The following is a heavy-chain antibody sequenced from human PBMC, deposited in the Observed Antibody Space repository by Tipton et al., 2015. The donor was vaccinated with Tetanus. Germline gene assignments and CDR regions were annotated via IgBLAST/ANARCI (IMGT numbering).Heavy chain of an antibody. CDR2: IYTPGIT. J-gene: IGHJ4*02. CDR1: GASINVYY. V-gene: IGHV4-4*07. D-gene: IGHD6-13*01. Sequence: TLSLTCTVPGASINVYYWSWLRQPAGKGLEWIGRIYTPGITNYNPSLKSRVSMSVDTSKNQFSLRLSSVTAADTAVYYCARVVGAAAGTKVDYWGQGTLVTVSS. CDR3: ARVVGAAAGTKVDY.